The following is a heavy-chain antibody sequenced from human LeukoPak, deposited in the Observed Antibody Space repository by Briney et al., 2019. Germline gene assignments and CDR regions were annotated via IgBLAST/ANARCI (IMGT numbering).Heavy chain of an antibody. CDR2: IYSAGDT. D-gene: IGHD6-19*01. Sequence: GGSLTLSCAASGFAFSNNYMSWVRQAPGKGLEWVSIIYSAGDTYYADSVKGRFTISKDNSNNTLNLQMNSLRAEDTAVYYCARGVTIIAVGDSWGQGTLVTVSS. V-gene: IGHV3-53*01. CDR1: GFAFSNNY. J-gene: IGHJ4*02. CDR3: ARGVTIIAVGDS.